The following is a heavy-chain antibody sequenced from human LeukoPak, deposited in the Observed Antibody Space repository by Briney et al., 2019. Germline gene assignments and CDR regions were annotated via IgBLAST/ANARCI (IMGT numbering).Heavy chain of an antibody. D-gene: IGHD2-21*02. CDR1: GFTFSSYA. CDR2: ISGSGGST. V-gene: IGHV3-23*01. J-gene: IGHJ6*03. CDR3: ARRAVVVTATDMDV. Sequence: PGGSLRLSCAASGFTFSSYAMSWVRQAPGKGLEWVSAISGSGGSTYYADSVKGRFTISRDNSKNALYLQMNSLRAEDTAVYYCARRAVVVTATDMDVWGKGTTVTVSS.